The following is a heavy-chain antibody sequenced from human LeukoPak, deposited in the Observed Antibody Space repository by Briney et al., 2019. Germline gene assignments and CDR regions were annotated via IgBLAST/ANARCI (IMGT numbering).Heavy chain of an antibody. Sequence: SETLSLTCAVYGESFSGHYWTWIRQPPGRGLEWIGEINHSGSTTSNPSLNNRVTISVDTSKNQFPLKLTSVTAADTAVYYCARPRYGSGSLDSWGQGTLVTVSS. CDR1: GESFSGHY. V-gene: IGHV4-34*01. CDR2: INHSGST. D-gene: IGHD3-10*01. J-gene: IGHJ4*02. CDR3: ARPRYGSGSLDS.